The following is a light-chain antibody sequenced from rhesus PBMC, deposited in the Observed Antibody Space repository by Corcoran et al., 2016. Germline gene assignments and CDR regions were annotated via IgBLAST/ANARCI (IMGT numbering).Light chain of an antibody. J-gene: IGKJ2*01. Sequence: EIVMTQTPLSLPVTPGEPASISCRSSQSLLDSEDGNTYLDWYLQKSGQSPQLLVYEVSTRASGVPDRFSGGGSDTDFTLKISGVGAEDVGFYYCMQALEFPYSFGQGTKVEIK. V-gene: IGKV2-104*02. CDR2: EVS. CDR3: MQALEFPYS. CDR1: QSLLDSEDGNTY.